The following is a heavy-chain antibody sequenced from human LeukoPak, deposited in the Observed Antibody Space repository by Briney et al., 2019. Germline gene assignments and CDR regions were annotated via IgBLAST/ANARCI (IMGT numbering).Heavy chain of an antibody. V-gene: IGHV3-23*01. D-gene: IGHD4-11*01. CDR3: AKGYSGYFQR. Sequence: GASLRLSCAASGFTFSSYAMSWVRQAPGKGLEWVSAISGSGGSTYYADSVRGRFTISRDDSKNTLYLQMNSLRAEDTAVYYCAKGYSGYFQRWGQGTLVTVSS. CDR2: ISGSGGST. J-gene: IGHJ1*01. CDR1: GFTFSSYA.